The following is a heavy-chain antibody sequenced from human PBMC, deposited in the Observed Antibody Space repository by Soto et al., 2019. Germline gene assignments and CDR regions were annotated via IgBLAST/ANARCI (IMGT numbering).Heavy chain of an antibody. Sequence: PXATLSLTCTVSRASITSDYLSWVRPPPGKGLEWIGYVSYSVSTNYNPSLESRFTISRDTSKSQSSLKLNSVTAADTAVYYCARGQSRDGYNFFDYWGKGVLVTVSS. J-gene: IGHJ4*02. CDR3: ARGQSRDGYNFFDY. CDR1: RASITSDY. CDR2: VSYSVST. D-gene: IGHD5-12*01. V-gene: IGHV4-59*01.